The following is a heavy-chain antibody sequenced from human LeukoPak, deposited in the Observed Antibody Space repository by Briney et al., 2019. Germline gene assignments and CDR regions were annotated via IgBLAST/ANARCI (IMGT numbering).Heavy chain of an antibody. Sequence: KTGGSLRLFCAASGFTFSTYAMSWIRQPPGKGLEWIGEISHRGRTNYNPSLKSRVTISVDTSKNQFSLKLSSVTAADTAVYFCARHGDDNGVDYWGQGTLVTVSS. CDR1: GFTFSTYA. J-gene: IGHJ4*02. CDR2: ISHRGRT. D-gene: IGHD4-17*01. V-gene: IGHV4-34*01. CDR3: ARHGDDNGVDY.